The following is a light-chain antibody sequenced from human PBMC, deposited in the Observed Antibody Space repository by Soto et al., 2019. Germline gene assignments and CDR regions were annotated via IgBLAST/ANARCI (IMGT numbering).Light chain of an antibody. Sequence: DVQVTRSPSSLSASVGDRVTITCQASQDISNYLNWYQQKPGKAPKLLIYDASNLETGVPSRFSGSGSGTEFTLTISSLQPEDFATYYCQQLNSYPLTFGGGTKVAIK. CDR3: QQLNSYPLT. J-gene: IGKJ4*01. CDR1: QDISNY. CDR2: DAS. V-gene: IGKV1-33*01.